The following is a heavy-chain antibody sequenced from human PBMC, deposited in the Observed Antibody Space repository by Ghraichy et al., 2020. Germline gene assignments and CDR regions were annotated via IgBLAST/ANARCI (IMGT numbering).Heavy chain of an antibody. D-gene: IGHD5-18*01. CDR3: GRGGYIYGSNPVDY. CDR1: GFTFNTYY. J-gene: IGHJ4*02. V-gene: IGHV3-7*04. CDR2: IKQDGGEK. Sequence: GGFLRLSCAASGFTFNTYYMTWVRQAPGKGLEWVANIKQDGGEKYYVDSVKGRFTISRDNAKDSVYLQMNSLRAEDTAVYYCGRGGYIYGSNPVDYWGQGTQVTVAS.